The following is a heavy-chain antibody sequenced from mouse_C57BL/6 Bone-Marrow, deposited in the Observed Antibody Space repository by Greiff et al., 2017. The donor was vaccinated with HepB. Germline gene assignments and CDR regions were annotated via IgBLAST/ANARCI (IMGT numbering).Heavy chain of an antibody. D-gene: IGHD1-1*01. V-gene: IGHV3-3*01. CDR2: TFYSGIT. J-gene: IGHJ1*03. CDR1: GFSINSDCY. Sequence: EVQRVESGPSLVRPSQTLSLTCTVTGFSINSDCYWIWIRQFPGNKLEYIGYTFYSGITYYNPSLESRTYITRDTSKNQFSLKLSSVTTEDTATYYCARGGSYYGSSSLDVWGTGTTVTVSS. CDR3: ARGGSYYGSSSLDV.